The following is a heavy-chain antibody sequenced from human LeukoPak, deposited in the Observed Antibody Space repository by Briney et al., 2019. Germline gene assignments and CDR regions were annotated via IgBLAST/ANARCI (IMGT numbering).Heavy chain of an antibody. CDR2: IIPIFGTA. D-gene: IGHD3-22*01. V-gene: IGHV1-69*13. CDR1: GYTFTSYY. Sequence: ASVKVSCKASGYTFTSYYMHWVRQAPGQGLEWMGGIIPIFGTANYAQKFQGRVTITADESTSTAYMELSSLRSEDTAVYYCARDWYYYDSSGARQYNWFDPWGQGTLVTVSS. J-gene: IGHJ5*02. CDR3: ARDWYYYDSSGARQYNWFDP.